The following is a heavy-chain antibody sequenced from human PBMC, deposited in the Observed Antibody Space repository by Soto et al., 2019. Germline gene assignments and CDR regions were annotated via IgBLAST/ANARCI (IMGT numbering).Heavy chain of an antibody. V-gene: IGHV5-10-1*01. CDR3: ARGRSRYSSSWGYWFDP. J-gene: IGHJ5*02. CDR1: GYSFTNYW. D-gene: IGHD6-13*01. CDR2: IDPTDSYT. Sequence: GESLKISCKGSGYSFTNYWISWVRQMPGKGLEWMGRIDPTDSYTNYRPSFQGHVTISADKSISTAYLQWSSLKASDTAMYYCARGRSRYSSSWGYWFDPWCQGTLVTVSS.